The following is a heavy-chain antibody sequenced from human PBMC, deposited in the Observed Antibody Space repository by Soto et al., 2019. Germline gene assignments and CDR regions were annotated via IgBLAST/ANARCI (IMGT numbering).Heavy chain of an antibody. Sequence: GGSLRLSCAASGFTFSSYAMHWVRQAPGKGLEWVAVISYDGSNKYYADSVKGRFTISRDNSKNTLYLQMNSLRAEDTAVYYCARDRIWYYGSGSLDYWGQGTLVTVSS. CDR2: ISYDGSNK. CDR3: ARDRIWYYGSGSLDY. D-gene: IGHD3-10*01. V-gene: IGHV3-30-3*01. CDR1: GFTFSSYA. J-gene: IGHJ4*02.